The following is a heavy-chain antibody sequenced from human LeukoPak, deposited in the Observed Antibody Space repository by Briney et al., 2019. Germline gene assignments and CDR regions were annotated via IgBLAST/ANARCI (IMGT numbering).Heavy chain of an antibody. V-gene: IGHV4-59*01. J-gene: IGHJ3*02. CDR1: GGSISSYY. CDR2: IYYSGST. CDR3: ARENGDLDAFDI. Sequence: SETLSLTCAVSGGSISSYYWSWIRQPPGKGLEWIGYIYYSGSTNYNPSLKSRVTISVDTSKNQFSLKLSSVTAADTAVYYCARENGDLDAFDIWGQGTMVTVSS. D-gene: IGHD4-17*01.